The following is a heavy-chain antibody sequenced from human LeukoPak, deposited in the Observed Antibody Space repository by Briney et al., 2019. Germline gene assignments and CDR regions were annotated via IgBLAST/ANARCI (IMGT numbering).Heavy chain of an antibody. D-gene: IGHD5-18*01. CDR3: AREAGIPPSTQQWPTSVDY. Sequence: GGSLRLSCVASGFTFSSYWMSWIRQAPGKGLEWVANIKQDGSEKYYVDSVKGRFTISRDNAKNSLYLQMNSLRAEDTAVYYCAREAGIPPSTQQWPTSVDYWGQGTLVTVSS. CDR2: IKQDGSEK. V-gene: IGHV3-7*05. J-gene: IGHJ4*02. CDR1: GFTFSSYW.